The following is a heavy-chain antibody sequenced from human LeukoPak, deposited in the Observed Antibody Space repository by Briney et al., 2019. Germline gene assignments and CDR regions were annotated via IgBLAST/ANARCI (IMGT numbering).Heavy chain of an antibody. D-gene: IGHD1-20*01. V-gene: IGHV1-69*05. CDR1: GGTFSSYA. CDR2: IIPIFGTA. Sequence: ASVKVSCKASGGTFSSYAISWVRQAPGQGLEWMGGIIPIFGTANYAQKFQGRVTITTDESTSTAYMELSSLRSEDTAVYYCARAAGGITGTQWPVDIWGQGTMVTVSS. CDR3: ARAAGGITGTQWPVDI. J-gene: IGHJ3*02.